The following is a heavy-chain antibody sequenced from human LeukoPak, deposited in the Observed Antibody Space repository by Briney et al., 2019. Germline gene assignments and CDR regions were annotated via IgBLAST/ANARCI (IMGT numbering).Heavy chain of an antibody. CDR3: ARAREDYYDSSGYFTYYFDY. J-gene: IGHJ4*02. CDR2: IYYSGST. Sequence: SETLSLTCTVSGGSISSSSYYWGWIRQPPGKGLEWIGSIYYSGSTYYNPSLKSRVTISVDTSKNQFSLKLSSVTAADTAVYYCARAREDYYDSSGYFTYYFDYWGQGTLVTVSS. D-gene: IGHD3-22*01. V-gene: IGHV4-39*07. CDR1: GGSISSSSYY.